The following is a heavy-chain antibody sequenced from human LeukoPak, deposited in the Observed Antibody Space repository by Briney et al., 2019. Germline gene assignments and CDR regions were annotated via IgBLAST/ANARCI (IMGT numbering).Heavy chain of an antibody. J-gene: IGHJ5*02. D-gene: IGHD6-19*01. CDR3: ARDPGIAVAGTRQAGFDP. Sequence: ASVKVSCKASGYTFTGYYMHWVRQAPGQGLEWMGWINPNSGGTNCAQKFQGRVTMTRDTSISTAYMELSRLRSDDTAVYYCARDPGIAVAGTRQAGFDPWGQGTLVTVSS. V-gene: IGHV1-2*02. CDR1: GYTFTGYY. CDR2: INPNSGGT.